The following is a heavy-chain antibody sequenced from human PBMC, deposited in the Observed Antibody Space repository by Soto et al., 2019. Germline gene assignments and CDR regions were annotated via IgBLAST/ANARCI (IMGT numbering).Heavy chain of an antibody. CDR2: IVPIFGTA. CDR3: ARMGYSSSSVVEY. J-gene: IGHJ4*02. CDR1: GGTFSSYA. V-gene: IGHV1-69*13. Sequence: GASVKVSCKASGGTFSSYAISWVRQAPGQGLEWMGGIVPIFGTANYAQKFQGRVTITADESTSTAYMELSSLRSEDTAVYYCARMGYSSSSVVEYWGQGTLVTVSS. D-gene: IGHD6-6*01.